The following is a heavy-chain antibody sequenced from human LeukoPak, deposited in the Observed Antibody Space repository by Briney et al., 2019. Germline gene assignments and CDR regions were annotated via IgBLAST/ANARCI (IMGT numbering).Heavy chain of an antibody. Sequence: GGSLRLSCAASGVTFSSFAINWVRQAPGKGLEWVSAISGNGVSTYYADSVKGRFTISRDNSKNTLYLQMNRLRAEDTAVYYCAASTVTYHFDYWGQGTLVTVSS. V-gene: IGHV3-23*01. CDR3: AASTVTYHFDY. CDR2: ISGNGVST. D-gene: IGHD4-17*01. CDR1: GVTFSSFA. J-gene: IGHJ4*02.